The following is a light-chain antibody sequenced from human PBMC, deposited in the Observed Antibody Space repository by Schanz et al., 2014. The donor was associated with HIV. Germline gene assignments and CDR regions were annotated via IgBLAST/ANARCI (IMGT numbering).Light chain of an antibody. CDR2: DVT. CDR3: QTWGTGIQV. Sequence: QSALTQPASVSGSPGQSITISCTGITSDIGGYEYVSWYQQHPGKAPKLMIYDVTKRPSGVPDRFSGSKSGNTASLTISSLQSEDEADYYCQTWGTGIQVFGGGTKLTVL. V-gene: IGLV2-14*03. CDR1: TSDIGGYEY. J-gene: IGLJ3*02.